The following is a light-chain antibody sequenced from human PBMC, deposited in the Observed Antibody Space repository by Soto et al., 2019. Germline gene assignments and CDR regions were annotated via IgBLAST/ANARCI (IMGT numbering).Light chain of an antibody. CDR1: QSVNSN. Sequence: KVMTQSPATLSVSPGERATLSCRASQSVNSNLAWYQQKPGQAPRLLLYGASTRAIGIPARFSGSASGTEFTLTSSSLQSEDSAVYYCQQYNDWPLTFGGGTKVEI. CDR3: QQYNDWPLT. CDR2: GAS. V-gene: IGKV3-15*01. J-gene: IGKJ4*01.